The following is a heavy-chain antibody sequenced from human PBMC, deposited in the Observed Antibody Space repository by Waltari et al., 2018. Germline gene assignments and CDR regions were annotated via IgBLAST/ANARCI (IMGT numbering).Heavy chain of an antibody. D-gene: IGHD1-1*01. CDR2: NHYSGST. Sequence: QVQLQESGPGLVKPSETLSLTCTISDDSFNDYYWCWVRQPPGKGLEWLGYNHYSGSTDAIPSFKSRVTMSIDTSKNQFSLNLSSVSAVDTAVYYCARDAATGYFDSWGQGTLVTVSS. J-gene: IGHJ4*02. V-gene: IGHV4-59*01. CDR3: ARDAATGYFDS. CDR1: DDSFNDYY.